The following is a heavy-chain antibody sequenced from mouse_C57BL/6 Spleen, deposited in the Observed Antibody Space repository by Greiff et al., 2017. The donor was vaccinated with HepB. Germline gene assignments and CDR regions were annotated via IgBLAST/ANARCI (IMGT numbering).Heavy chain of an antibody. CDR1: GYAFSSSW. CDR3: ATYGYDENWYFDV. Sequence: VKLMESGPELVKPGASVKISCKASGYAFSSSWMNWVKQRPGKGLEWIGRIYPGDGDTNYNGKFKGQATLTADKSSSTAYMQLSSLTSEDSAVYFCATYGYDENWYFDVWGTGTTVTVSS. CDR2: IYPGDGDT. V-gene: IGHV1-82*01. J-gene: IGHJ1*03. D-gene: IGHD2-2*01.